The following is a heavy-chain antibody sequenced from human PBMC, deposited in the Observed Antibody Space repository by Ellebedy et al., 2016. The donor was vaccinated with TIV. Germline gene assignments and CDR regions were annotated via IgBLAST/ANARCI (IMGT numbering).Heavy chain of an antibody. Sequence: GGSLRLSXAASGFSFSSYAMSWVRQPPGKGLEWVSSISDSGGNTYYADSVRGRFTFSRDNSKNTLYLQMNSLRAEDTAVYYCAKGWLGAGAGTDFDYWGRGTLVTVSS. D-gene: IGHD6-13*01. V-gene: IGHV3-23*01. CDR3: AKGWLGAGAGTDFDY. CDR2: ISDSGGNT. CDR1: GFSFSSYA. J-gene: IGHJ4*02.